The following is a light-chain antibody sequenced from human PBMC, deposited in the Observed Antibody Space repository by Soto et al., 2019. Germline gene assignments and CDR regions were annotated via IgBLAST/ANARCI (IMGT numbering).Light chain of an antibody. CDR2: GAF. CDR1: QSVSRN. CDR3: QQYNNGKRT. Sequence: EIVMTQSPATLSVSPGERATLSCRASQSVSRNLAWYQQKPGQAPRLLIYGAFARATPIPTMFSGSGFRTAVTLTISSLQSGEFAVYYCQQYNNGKRTFGQVTKVDIK. V-gene: IGKV3-15*01. J-gene: IGKJ1*01.